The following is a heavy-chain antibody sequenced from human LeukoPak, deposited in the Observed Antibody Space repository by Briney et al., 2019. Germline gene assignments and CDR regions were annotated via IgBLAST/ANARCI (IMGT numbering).Heavy chain of an antibody. CDR2: INHSGST. CDR1: GGSFSGYY. J-gene: IGHJ4*02. V-gene: IGHV4-34*01. D-gene: IGHD1-1*01. Sequence: SETLSLTCAVYGGSFSGYYWSWIRQPPGKGLEWIGEINHSGSTNYNPSLKSRVTISVDTSKNQFSLKLSSVTAADTAVYYCARGPVRSGILGYWGQGTLVTVSS. CDR3: ARGPVRSGILGY.